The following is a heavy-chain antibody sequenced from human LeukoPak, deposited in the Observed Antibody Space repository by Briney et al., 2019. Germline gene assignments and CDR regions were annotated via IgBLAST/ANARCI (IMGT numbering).Heavy chain of an antibody. Sequence: GASVKVSCKASGGTFSSYAISWVRQAPGQGLEWMGGIIPIFGTANYAQKLQGRVTITTDESTSTAYMELSSLRSEDTAVYYCARAPGLGYCSGGSCTYYYYYMDVWGKGTTVTVSS. V-gene: IGHV1-69*05. D-gene: IGHD2-15*01. J-gene: IGHJ6*03. CDR1: GGTFSSYA. CDR2: IIPIFGTA. CDR3: ARAPGLGYCSGGSCTYYYYYMDV.